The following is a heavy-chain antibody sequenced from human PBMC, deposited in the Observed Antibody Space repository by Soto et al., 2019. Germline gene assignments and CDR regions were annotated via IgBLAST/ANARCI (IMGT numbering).Heavy chain of an antibody. D-gene: IGHD3-22*01. V-gene: IGHV3-33*01. CDR2: IWYDGSNK. CDR1: GFTFSSYG. Sequence: GGSLRLSCAASGFTFSSYGMHWVRQAPGKGLEWVAVIWYDGSNKYYADSVKGRFTISRDNSKNTLYLQMNSLRAEDTAVYYCARELYYYDSSPLDYWGQGALVTVSS. CDR3: ARELYYYDSSPLDY. J-gene: IGHJ4*02.